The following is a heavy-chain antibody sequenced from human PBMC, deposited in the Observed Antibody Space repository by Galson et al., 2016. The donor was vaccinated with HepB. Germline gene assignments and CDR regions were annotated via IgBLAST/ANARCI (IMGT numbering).Heavy chain of an antibody. CDR3: ARQTTFGVVTYFDL. CDR1: GGSIRNYF. V-gene: IGHV4-59*01. J-gene: IGHJ4*02. CDR2: IAYNGRT. D-gene: IGHD3-3*01. Sequence: SETLSLTCTISGGSIRNYFWSWIRQPPGKGLEWIGYIAYNGRTNYNPSLKSRVIISMDTSKNYFSLRLSSMAAADTAVYYCARQTTFGVVTYFDLWGQGTLVTVSS.